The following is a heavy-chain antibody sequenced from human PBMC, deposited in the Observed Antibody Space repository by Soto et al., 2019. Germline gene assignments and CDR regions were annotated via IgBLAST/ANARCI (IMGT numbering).Heavy chain of an antibody. CDR2: ISAYNGNT. CDR3: ARSIVVNGEYYFDY. D-gene: IGHD2-2*01. CDR1: GYTFTSYG. Sequence: ASVKVSCKASGYTFTSYGISWVRQAPGQGLEWMGWISAYNGNTNYAQKLQGRVTMTTDTFTSTAYMELRSLRSDDTAVYYCARSIVVNGEYYFDYWGQGTLVTVSS. V-gene: IGHV1-18*01. J-gene: IGHJ4*02.